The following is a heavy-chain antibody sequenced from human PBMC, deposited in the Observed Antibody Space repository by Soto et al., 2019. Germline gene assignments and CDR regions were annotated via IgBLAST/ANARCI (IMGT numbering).Heavy chain of an antibody. J-gene: IGHJ5*02. CDR2: IYHSGST. CDR3: ARSEGRYGSGSSPCSAWFEP. Sequence: QLQLQESGSGLVKPSQTLSLTCAVSGGSISSGGYSWSWIRQPPGKGLEWIGYIYHSGSTYYNPSLKSRVTRSVDRSKSHVSLKRSSVAAADTAVYYCARSEGRYGSGSSPCSAWFEPGCQGTPVTVST. D-gene: IGHD2-15*01. CDR1: GGSISSGGYS. V-gene: IGHV4-30-2*01.